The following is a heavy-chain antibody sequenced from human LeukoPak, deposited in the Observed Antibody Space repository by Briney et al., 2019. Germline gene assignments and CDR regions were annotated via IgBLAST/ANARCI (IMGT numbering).Heavy chain of an antibody. Sequence: GGSLSLSCAASAFIFSSSEMNWVRQAPRKRLAWVSYISSSGSTRYYQDSVKGRFTISRDNAKNSLHLQMDSLSVGERAAYYFARDPRSGHETDYFDYWGQGILVTVSS. V-gene: IGHV3-48*03. CDR3: ARDPRSGHETDYFDY. CDR2: ISSSGSTR. J-gene: IGHJ4*02. CDR1: AFIFSSSE. D-gene: IGHD5-12*01.